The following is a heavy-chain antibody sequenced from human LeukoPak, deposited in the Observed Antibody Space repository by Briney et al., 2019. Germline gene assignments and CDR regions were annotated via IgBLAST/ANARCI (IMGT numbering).Heavy chain of an antibody. Sequence: SETLSLTCTVSGGSISSSSYYWGWIRQPPGMGPEWIGSIYYSGSTYYNPSLKSRVTISEDTSKNHFSLKLSSVTAADTAVYYCARDLILGPTYFDYWGQGTLVTVSS. V-gene: IGHV4-39*02. CDR1: GGSISSSSYY. D-gene: IGHD1-26*01. CDR2: IYYSGST. J-gene: IGHJ4*02. CDR3: ARDLILGPTYFDY.